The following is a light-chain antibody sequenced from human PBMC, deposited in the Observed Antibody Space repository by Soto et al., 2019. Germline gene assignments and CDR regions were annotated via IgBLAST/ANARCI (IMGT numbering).Light chain of an antibody. CDR3: QHYGSSRGT. V-gene: IGKV3D-20*01. Sequence: VLTQSPDILSLSLGERVTLTCGASQSVSTNYFAWYQQRPGLAPRLLIYDTSTRASGIPDRFSGSASGRNFSLTITRLEPEDFAISYCQHYGSSRGTFGQGTRLEMK. CDR1: QSVSTNY. CDR2: DTS. J-gene: IGKJ1*01.